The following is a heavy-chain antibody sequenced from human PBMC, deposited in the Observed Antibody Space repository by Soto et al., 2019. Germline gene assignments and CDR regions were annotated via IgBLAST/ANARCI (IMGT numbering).Heavy chain of an antibody. D-gene: IGHD6-19*01. CDR1: GGSISSGGYY. Sequence: SETLSLTCTVSGGSISSGGYYWSWIRQHPGKGLEWIGYIYYSGSTNYNPSLKSRVTISVDTSKNQFSLKLSSVTAADTAVYYCARARQWLVLPYFDYWGQGTLVTVSS. V-gene: IGHV4-61*08. CDR2: IYYSGST. J-gene: IGHJ4*02. CDR3: ARARQWLVLPYFDY.